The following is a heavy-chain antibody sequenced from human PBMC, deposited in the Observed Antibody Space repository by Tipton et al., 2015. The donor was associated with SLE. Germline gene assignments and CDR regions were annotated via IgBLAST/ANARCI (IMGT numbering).Heavy chain of an antibody. D-gene: IGHD1-20*01. Sequence: GASINSGTYYWNWIRHPAGKGLEWIGRIYTSGPTNYSPSFESRVTMSLDTSKNQFSLKLSSVTAADTAVYYCARGVNWLNYWYFDLWGRGTLVTVSS. J-gene: IGHJ2*01. CDR3: ARGVNWLNYWYFDL. V-gene: IGHV4-61*02. CDR2: IYTSGPT. CDR1: GASINSGTYY.